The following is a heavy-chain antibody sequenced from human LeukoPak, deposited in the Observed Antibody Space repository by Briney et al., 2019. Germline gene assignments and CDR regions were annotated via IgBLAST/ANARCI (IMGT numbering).Heavy chain of an antibody. CDR3: ARDREQWLPLWGVFDY. Sequence: PGGSLRLSCAASGFTFSSYSTNWVRQAPGKGLEWVSYISSSSSTIYYADSVKGRFTISRDNAKNSLYLQMNSLRAEDTAVYYCARDREQWLPLWGVFDYWGQGTLVTVSS. J-gene: IGHJ4*02. D-gene: IGHD6-19*01. CDR1: GFTFSSYS. V-gene: IGHV3-48*01. CDR2: ISSSSSTI.